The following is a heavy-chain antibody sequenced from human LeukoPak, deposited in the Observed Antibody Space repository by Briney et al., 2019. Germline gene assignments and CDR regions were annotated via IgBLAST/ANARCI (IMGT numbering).Heavy chain of an antibody. CDR3: ASVVGCSGGSCQLGFHYNWFDP. Sequence: ASVKVSCKSSGYTFISYVSSWVRQPPGQGLDWMGWINAYNGNTHFAQKLQGRVTMTTDTSTSTAYMELRSLRSDDTAVYYCASVVGCSGGSCQLGFHYNWFDPWGQGTLVTVSS. CDR1: GYTFISYV. J-gene: IGHJ5*02. CDR2: INAYNGNT. D-gene: IGHD2-15*01. V-gene: IGHV1-18*01.